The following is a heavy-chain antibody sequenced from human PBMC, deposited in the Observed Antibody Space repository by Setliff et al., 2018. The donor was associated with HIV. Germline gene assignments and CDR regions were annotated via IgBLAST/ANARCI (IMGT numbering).Heavy chain of an antibody. CDR3: ARINHGKIWSSDY. CDR2: IYGTGST. D-gene: IGHD1-26*01. J-gene: IGHJ4*02. V-gene: IGHV4-4*07. Sequence: SETLSLTCNISGVSIPTNYWNWIRQPAGKGLEWIGRIYGTGSTTYNPSLESRVTMSVDRSNNQFSLELTSVTAADTAVYYCARINHGKIWSSDYWGPGTLVTVSS. CDR1: GVSIPTNY.